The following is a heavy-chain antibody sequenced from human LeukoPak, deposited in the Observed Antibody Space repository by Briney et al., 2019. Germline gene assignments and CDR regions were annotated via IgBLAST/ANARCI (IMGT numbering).Heavy chain of an antibody. D-gene: IGHD4-17*01. J-gene: IGHJ4*02. Sequence: PSETLSLTCTVSGGSISSYYWSWIRQPPGKGLEWIGYIYYSGSTNYNPSLKSRVTISVDTSKNQFSLKLSSVTAADTAMYYCARDAGYGDYVWGQGTLVTVSS. CDR1: GGSISSYY. CDR3: ARDAGYGDYV. CDR2: IYYSGST. V-gene: IGHV4-59*01.